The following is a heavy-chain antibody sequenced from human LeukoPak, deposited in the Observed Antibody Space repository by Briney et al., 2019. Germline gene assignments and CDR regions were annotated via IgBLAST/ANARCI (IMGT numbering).Heavy chain of an antibody. J-gene: IGHJ4*02. D-gene: IGHD6-19*01. V-gene: IGHV3-11*05. CDR1: GFTFSDYY. Sequence: GGSLRLSCAASGFTFSDYYMSWIRQAPGKGLEWVSYISSSSTYTNYADSVKGRFTISRDNAKNSLYLQMNSLSAEDTAVYYCARVSSGWYSDLDYWGQGALVTVSS. CDR3: ARVSSGWYSDLDY. CDR2: ISSSSTYT.